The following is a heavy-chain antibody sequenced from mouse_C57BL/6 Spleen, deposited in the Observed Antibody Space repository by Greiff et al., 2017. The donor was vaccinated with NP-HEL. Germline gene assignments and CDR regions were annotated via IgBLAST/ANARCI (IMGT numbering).Heavy chain of an antibody. V-gene: IGHV1-76*01. Sequence: QVQLQQSGAELVRPGASVKLSCKASGYTFTDYYINWVKQRPGQGLEWIARIYPGSGNTYYNEKFKGKATLTAEKSSSTAYMQLSSLTSEDSAVYFCARRRDYDVSAMDYWGQGTSVTVSS. D-gene: IGHD2-4*01. CDR2: IYPGSGNT. J-gene: IGHJ4*01. CDR3: ARRRDYDVSAMDY. CDR1: GYTFTDYY.